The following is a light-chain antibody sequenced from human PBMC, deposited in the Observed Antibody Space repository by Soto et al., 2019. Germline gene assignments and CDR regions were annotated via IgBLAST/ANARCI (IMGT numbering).Light chain of an antibody. Sequence: SVLTQSPAILALSPGDRATLSCRASQSVSSSYLAWYQHKPGQAPRLLIHGASSRVTGIPDRFSGSGSGTDFTLTITRLEPEDFAVYYCQQYQSLTFGGGTKVEIK. J-gene: IGKJ4*01. CDR2: GAS. CDR3: QQYQSLT. CDR1: QSVSSSY. V-gene: IGKV3-20*01.